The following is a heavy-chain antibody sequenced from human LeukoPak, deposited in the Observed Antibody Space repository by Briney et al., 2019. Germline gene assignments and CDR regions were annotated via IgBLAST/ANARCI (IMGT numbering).Heavy chain of an antibody. D-gene: IGHD2-2*01. Sequence: PSGTLSLTCAVSSGSISSSNWWRWIRQPPGKGLEWIGEIYHSGSTNYNPSLKSRVTISVDKSKNQFSLKLSSVTAADTAVYYCARLVVPAVRNWFDPWGQGTLVTVSS. J-gene: IGHJ5*02. V-gene: IGHV4-4*02. CDR3: ARLVVPAVRNWFDP. CDR2: IYHSGST. CDR1: SGSISSSNW.